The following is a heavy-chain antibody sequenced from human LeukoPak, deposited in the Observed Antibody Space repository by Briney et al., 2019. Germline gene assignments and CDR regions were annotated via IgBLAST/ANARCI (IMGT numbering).Heavy chain of an antibody. CDR2: INPNSGGT. CDR3: ARDLGAGVGWFDS. Sequence: GASVKVSCKASGYTFTGYYMHWVRQAPGQGLEWMGWINPNSGGTNYAQKFQGRVTMTRDTSISTAYMELRSLRSDDTAVYYCARDLGAGVGWFDSWGQGTLVTVSS. J-gene: IGHJ5*01. D-gene: IGHD3-10*01. V-gene: IGHV1-2*02. CDR1: GYTFTGYY.